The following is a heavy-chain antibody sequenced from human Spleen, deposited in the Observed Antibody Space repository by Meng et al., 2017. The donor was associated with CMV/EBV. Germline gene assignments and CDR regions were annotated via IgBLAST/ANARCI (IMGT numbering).Heavy chain of an antibody. J-gene: IGHJ3*02. CDR3: ARDSRVDYDILTGYLLAPDAFDI. D-gene: IGHD3-9*01. Sequence: GGSLRLSCAASKFTFSSYSMNWVRQAPGKGLEWVSSISSSSSYIYYADSVKGRFTISRDNANNSLHLQMNSLRAEDTAVYYCARDSRVDYDILTGYLLAPDAFDIWGQGTMVTVSS. CDR2: ISSSSSYI. V-gene: IGHV3-21*01. CDR1: KFTFSSYS.